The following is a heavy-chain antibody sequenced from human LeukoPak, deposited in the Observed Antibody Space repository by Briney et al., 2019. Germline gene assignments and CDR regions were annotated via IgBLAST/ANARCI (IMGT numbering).Heavy chain of an antibody. J-gene: IGHJ1*01. CDR1: GFTFSSYA. CDR3: AKDQGDYCSGISCYSGEYGHFQH. CDR2: IRGSGGST. Sequence: GGSLRLSCAASGFTFSSYAMSWVRQAPGKGLEWVSAIRGSGGSTYYADAMKGRFTISRDNSKNTLYLQMNSLRAEDTAVYYCAKDQGDYCSGISCYSGEYGHFQHWGQGTLVIVSS. D-gene: IGHD2-2*01. V-gene: IGHV3-23*01.